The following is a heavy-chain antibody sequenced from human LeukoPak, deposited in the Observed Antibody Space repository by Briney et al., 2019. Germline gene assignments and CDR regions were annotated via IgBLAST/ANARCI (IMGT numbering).Heavy chain of an antibody. J-gene: IGHJ3*01. Sequence: ASVKVSCKASGYTFTGYYMHWVRQAPGQGLEWMGWINPKSGATEYAQKFQGRLTLTGDTSISTAYMELSRLTSDDTAVFYCAHSSYNNDAFDFWGQGTVLIVSS. D-gene: IGHD3-10*01. CDR3: AHSSYNNDAFDF. CDR1: GYTFTGYY. V-gene: IGHV1-2*02. CDR2: INPKSGAT.